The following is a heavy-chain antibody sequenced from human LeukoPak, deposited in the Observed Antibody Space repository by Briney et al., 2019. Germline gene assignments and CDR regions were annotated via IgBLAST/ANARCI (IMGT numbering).Heavy chain of an antibody. J-gene: IGHJ4*02. CDR1: GFTFSGSA. CDR3: ASGVAVAGTPIDY. V-gene: IGHV3-30-3*01. D-gene: IGHD6-19*01. Sequence: GGSLRLSCAASGFTFSGSAMHWVRQAPGKGLEWVAVISYDGSNRYYADSVKGRFTISRDNSKNTLYLQMNSLRAEDTAVYYCASGVAVAGTPIDYWGQGTLVTVSS. CDR2: ISYDGSNR.